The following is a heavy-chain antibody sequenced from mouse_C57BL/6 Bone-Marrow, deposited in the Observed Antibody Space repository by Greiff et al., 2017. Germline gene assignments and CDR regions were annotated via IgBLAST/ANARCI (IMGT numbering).Heavy chain of an antibody. CDR3: TNYYAMDY. V-gene: IGHV14-4*01. Sequence: VHVKQSGAELVRPGASVKLSCTASGFNIKDDYMHWVKQRPEQGLEWIGWIDPENGDTEYASKFQGKATITADTSSNTAYLQLSSLTSEDTAVYYCTNYYAMDYWGQGTSVTVSA. J-gene: IGHJ4*01. CDR1: GFNIKDDY. CDR2: IDPENGDT.